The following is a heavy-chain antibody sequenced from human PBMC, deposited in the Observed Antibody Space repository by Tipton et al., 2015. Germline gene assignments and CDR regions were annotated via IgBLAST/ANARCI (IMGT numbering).Heavy chain of an antibody. D-gene: IGHD3-3*01. J-gene: IGHJ6*02. CDR2: IIPVFGTP. CDR1: GGTFSSYA. Sequence: QSGAEVKKPGSSVKVSCKASGGTFSSYAISWLRQAPGQGLEWMGGIIPVFGTPNYAQKFQGSVTITADESTSTAYMELSSLRSEDTAVYYCARDRRRSRRNYYVMDVWGQGTTVTVSS. V-gene: IGHV1-69*01. CDR3: ARDRRRSRRNYYVMDV.